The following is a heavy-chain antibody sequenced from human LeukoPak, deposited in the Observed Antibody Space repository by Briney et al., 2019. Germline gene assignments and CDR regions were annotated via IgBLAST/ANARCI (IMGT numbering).Heavy chain of an antibody. CDR2: TRKKGNSYTT. D-gene: IGHD1-26*01. J-gene: IGHJ4*02. CDR3: ASLVGASRDFDF. CDR1: GITFSGHY. Sequence: GGSLRLSCAASGITFSGHYMDWVRQAPGKGLEWVGRTRKKGNSYTTEYAASVKGIFTSSRDDSKYSLYLQMNSLKTDDTAVYYCASLVGASRDFDFWGQGTLVTLSS. V-gene: IGHV3-72*01.